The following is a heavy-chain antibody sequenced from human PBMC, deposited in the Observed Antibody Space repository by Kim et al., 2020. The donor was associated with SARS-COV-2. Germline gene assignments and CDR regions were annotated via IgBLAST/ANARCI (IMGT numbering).Heavy chain of an antibody. Sequence: SETLSLICTVSGGSISSGSYYWSWIRQPAGKGLEWIGRIYTSGSTNYNPSLKSRVTISVDTSKNQFSLKLSSVTAADTAVYYCARATATVTLFDYWGQGTLVTVSS. CDR2: IYTSGST. D-gene: IGHD4-4*01. V-gene: IGHV4-61*02. CDR1: GGSISSGSYY. CDR3: ARATATVTLFDY. J-gene: IGHJ4*02.